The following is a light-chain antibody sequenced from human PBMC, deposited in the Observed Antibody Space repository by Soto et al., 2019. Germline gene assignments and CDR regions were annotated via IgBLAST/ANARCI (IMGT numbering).Light chain of an antibody. V-gene: IGKV3-11*01. CDR2: DAS. Sequence: EIVLTQSPATLSLSPGERATLSCRASQSVSSYLAWYQQKPGQAPRLLIYDASNRATGIPARFSGSGSGTDFTLTISSLEPEDFVVYYCQQRSNGITFGQGTRLEIK. J-gene: IGKJ5*01. CDR1: QSVSSY. CDR3: QQRSNGIT.